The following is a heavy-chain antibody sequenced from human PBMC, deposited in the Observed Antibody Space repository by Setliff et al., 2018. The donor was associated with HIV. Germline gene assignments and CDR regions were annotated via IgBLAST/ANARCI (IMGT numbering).Heavy chain of an antibody. CDR1: GGSISSSSYY. V-gene: IGHV4-39*07. Sequence: PSETLSLACTVSGGSISSSSYYWGWIRQPPGKGLEWIGSIYYSGSTYYNPSLKSRVTISVDKSKNQFSLKLSSVTAADTAVYYCARYFDWFSYGMDVWGQGTTVTVSS. CDR2: IYYSGST. D-gene: IGHD3-9*01. J-gene: IGHJ6*02. CDR3: ARYFDWFSYGMDV.